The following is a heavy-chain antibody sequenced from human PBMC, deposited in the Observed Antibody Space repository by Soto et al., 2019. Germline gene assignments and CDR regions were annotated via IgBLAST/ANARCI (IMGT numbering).Heavy chain of an antibody. J-gene: IGHJ4*02. CDR2: SRNKGNSYAT. Sequence: PGGSLRLSCAVSGFIFSDHDMDWVRQAPGRGLEWVGRSRNKGNSYATHYAASVKGRFTMSRDDSRNSLYLQMSSLKNEDTAVYSCASAGYARGLDYWGQGTLATVSS. V-gene: IGHV3-72*01. CDR3: ASAGYARGLDY. D-gene: IGHD3-16*01. CDR1: GFIFSDHD.